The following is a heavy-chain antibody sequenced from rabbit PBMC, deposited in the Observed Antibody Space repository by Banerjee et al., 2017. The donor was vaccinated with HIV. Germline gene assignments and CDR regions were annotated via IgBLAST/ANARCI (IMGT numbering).Heavy chain of an antibody. CDR2: IYTANDGT. Sequence: QEQLEESGGDLVKPEGSLTLTCTASGLDFSSSYWICWVRQAPGKGLEWIGCIYTANDGTYYASWAKGRFTISKTSSTAVTLQMTSLTAADTATYFCASGYSDVYFNLWGQGTLVTVS. CDR1: GLDFSSSYW. D-gene: IGHD1-1*01. J-gene: IGHJ4*01. V-gene: IGHV1S45*01. CDR3: ASGYSDVYFNL.